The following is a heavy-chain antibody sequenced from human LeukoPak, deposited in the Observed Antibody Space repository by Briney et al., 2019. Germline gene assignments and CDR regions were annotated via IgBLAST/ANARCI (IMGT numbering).Heavy chain of an antibody. J-gene: IGHJ4*02. CDR2: INSSGST. CDR1: DGSISSCY. Sequence: TLSLTCTVSDGSISSCYWTWIRQPAGKGLEWIGRINSSGSTNYNPSLKSRVTLSVDTSKNQFSLKLSSVTAADTAVYYCARAGDGYTSDYWGQGTLVTVSS. CDR3: ARAGDGYTSDY. V-gene: IGHV4-4*07. D-gene: IGHD5-24*01.